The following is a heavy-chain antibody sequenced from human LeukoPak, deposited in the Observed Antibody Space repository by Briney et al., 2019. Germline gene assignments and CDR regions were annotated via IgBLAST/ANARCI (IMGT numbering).Heavy chain of an antibody. J-gene: IGHJ4*02. V-gene: IGHV4-59*01. CDR3: ARVRPGVAATFYDY. D-gene: IGHD2-15*01. Sequence: PSETLSLTCTVSGGSISTYYWSWIRQPPGKGLEWIGYIYYSGSTNYNPSLKSRVTISVDTSKNQFSLKLSSVTAADTAVYYCARVRPGVAATFYDYWGQGTLVTVSS. CDR2: IYYSGST. CDR1: GGSISTYY.